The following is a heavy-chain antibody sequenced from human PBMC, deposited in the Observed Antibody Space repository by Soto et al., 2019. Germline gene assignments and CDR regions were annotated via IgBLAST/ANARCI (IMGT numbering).Heavy chain of an antibody. V-gene: IGHV1-3*01. CDR3: ATLTTVTTTGYFDY. Sequence: ASVKVSCKASGYTFTSYAMHWVRQAPGQRLEWMGWINAGNGNTKYSQKFQGRVTITRDTSASTAYVELSSLRSEDTAVYYCATLTTVTTTGYFDYWGQGTLVTVSS. CDR2: INAGNGNT. D-gene: IGHD4-17*01. CDR1: GYTFTSYA. J-gene: IGHJ4*02.